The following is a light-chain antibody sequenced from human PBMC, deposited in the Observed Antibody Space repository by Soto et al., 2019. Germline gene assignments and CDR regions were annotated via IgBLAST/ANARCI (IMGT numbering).Light chain of an antibody. CDR1: QSVGSN. V-gene: IGKV3-15*01. CDR3: QQCHNWPRT. J-gene: IGKJ1*01. CDR2: RAS. Sequence: EIVMTQSPASLSVSPGETATLSCRASQSVGSNLAWYQQRPGQAPRLLMHRASTRVTGIPVRFSGGGSGTEFTLTISSLQPEDFAVYYCQQCHNWPRTFGQGTKVKIK.